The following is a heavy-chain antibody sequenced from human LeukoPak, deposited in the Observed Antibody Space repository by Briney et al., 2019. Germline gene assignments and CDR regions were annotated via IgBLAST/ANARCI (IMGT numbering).Heavy chain of an antibody. Sequence: GGSLRLSCAASGFTFSSYGMHWVRQAPGKGLEWVSAISGSGGSTYYADSVKGRFTISRDNSKNTLYLQMNSLRAEDTAVYYCAKDPTVTPIDYWGQGTLVTVSS. CDR2: ISGSGGST. J-gene: IGHJ4*02. V-gene: IGHV3-23*01. D-gene: IGHD4-17*01. CDR1: GFTFSSYG. CDR3: AKDPTVTPIDY.